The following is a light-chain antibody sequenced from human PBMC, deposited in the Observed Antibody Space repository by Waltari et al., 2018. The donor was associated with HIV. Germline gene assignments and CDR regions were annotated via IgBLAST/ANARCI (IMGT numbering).Light chain of an antibody. Sequence: SYDLTQPPSVSVSPGQTARITCPGDPLSNQSSYWYQQKSGQAPVLVIFRDIGRPSGIPERFSGSRSGATVTLTISGVQAEDEADYYCQSADNSGTYVFATGTQVTVL. CDR3: QSADNSGTYV. J-gene: IGLJ1*01. CDR1: PLSNQS. V-gene: IGLV3-25*03. CDR2: RDI.